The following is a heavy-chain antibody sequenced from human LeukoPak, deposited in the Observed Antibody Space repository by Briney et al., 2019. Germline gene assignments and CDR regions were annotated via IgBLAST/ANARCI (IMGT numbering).Heavy chain of an antibody. CDR2: INPNSGGT. CDR1: GYTFTGYY. J-gene: IGHJ4*02. CDR3: AKVGHGDQRRFDY. D-gene: IGHD4-17*01. Sequence: GASVKVSCKASGYTFTGYYMHWVRQAPGQGLEWMGWINPNSGGTNYAQKFQGRVTMTRDTSISTAYMELSRLRSDDTAVYYCAKVGHGDQRRFDYWGQGTLVTVSS. V-gene: IGHV1-2*02.